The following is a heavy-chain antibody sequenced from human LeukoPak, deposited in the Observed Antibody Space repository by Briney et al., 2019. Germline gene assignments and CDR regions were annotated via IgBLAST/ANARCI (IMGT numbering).Heavy chain of an antibody. CDR2: IIPIFGTA. V-gene: IGHV1-69*06. CDR3: AREAGRIQLWLPPYYFDY. J-gene: IGHJ4*02. D-gene: IGHD5-18*01. CDR1: GGTFSSYA. Sequence: GASVKVSCKASGGTFSSYAISWVRQAPGQGLEWMGGIIPIFGTANYAQKFQGRVTITADKSTSTAYMELSSLRSEDTAIYYCAREAGRIQLWLPPYYFDYWGQGTLVTVSS.